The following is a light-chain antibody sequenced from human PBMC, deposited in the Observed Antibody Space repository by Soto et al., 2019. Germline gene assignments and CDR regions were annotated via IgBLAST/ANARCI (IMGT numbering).Light chain of an antibody. J-gene: IGKJ4*01. CDR3: QHYNTWPLT. CDR1: QSVSSN. V-gene: IGKV3-15*01. CDR2: ATS. Sequence: EIVMTQSPATLSVSPGERDSLSCRASQSVSSNLAWYQQKPGQTPRLLIYATSTRATGIPARFSGSGSGTEFTLTISSLQSEDFAVYYCQHYNTWPLTFGGGTKVDIK.